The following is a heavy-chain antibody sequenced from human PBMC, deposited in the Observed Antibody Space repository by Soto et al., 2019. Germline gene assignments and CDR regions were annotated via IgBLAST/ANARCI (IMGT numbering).Heavy chain of an antibody. J-gene: IGHJ4*02. V-gene: IGHV3-30*18. CDR3: AKGGRQWLVTSDFNY. CDR1: GFTFSSYW. Sequence: VQLVESGGGLVQPGGSLRLSCAASGFTFSSYWMLWVRQAPGKGLVWVAVVSHDGRNTHYADSVKGRFTISTDSSQNTVSLEMTSLRAEDTAVYYCAKGGRQWLVTSDFNYWGQGALVTVSS. CDR2: VSHDGRNT. D-gene: IGHD6-19*01.